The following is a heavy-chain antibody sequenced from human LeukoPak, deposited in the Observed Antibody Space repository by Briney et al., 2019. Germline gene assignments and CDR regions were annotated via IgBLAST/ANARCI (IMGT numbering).Heavy chain of an antibody. J-gene: IGHJ6*03. CDR3: ARDFHPIAAGNYYMDV. CDR1: GYTFTSYY. CDR2: INPSGGST. D-gene: IGHD6-13*01. Sequence: ASVNVSCKASGYTFTSYYIHWVRQSPGQGLEWMGIINPSGGSTSYAQKFQGRVTMTRDMSTSTVYMELSSLRSEDTAVYYCARDFHPIAAGNYYMDVWGKGTTVTVS. V-gene: IGHV1-46*01.